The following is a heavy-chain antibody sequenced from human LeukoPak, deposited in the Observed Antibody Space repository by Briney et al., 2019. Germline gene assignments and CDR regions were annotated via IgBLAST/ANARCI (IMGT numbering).Heavy chain of an antibody. CDR3: ARDPASEWFDP. CDR1: GYTFTGYY. Sequence: ASVKVSCKASGYTFTGYYIHWVRQAPGQGLEWMGWINPNSGVTNYAQKFQDRVTMTRDTSISTAYMELSRLRSDDTAVYYCARDPASEWFDPWGQGTLVTASS. J-gene: IGHJ5*02. CDR2: INPNSGVT. V-gene: IGHV1-2*02.